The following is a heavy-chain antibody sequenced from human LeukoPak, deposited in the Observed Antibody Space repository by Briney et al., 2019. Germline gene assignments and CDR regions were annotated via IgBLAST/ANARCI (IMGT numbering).Heavy chain of an antibody. Sequence: SETLSLTCNVSGDSISRSNYFWGWIRQPPGKGLEWIGSIYYSGNTYYNASLKSRVTISVDTSKNQFSLKVTSVTAADTAVYYCARDRLGPRFLEWLLFWGQGTLVTVSS. CDR1: GDSISRSNYF. D-gene: IGHD3-3*01. CDR3: ARDRLGPRFLEWLLF. V-gene: IGHV4-39*02. J-gene: IGHJ4*02. CDR2: IYYSGNT.